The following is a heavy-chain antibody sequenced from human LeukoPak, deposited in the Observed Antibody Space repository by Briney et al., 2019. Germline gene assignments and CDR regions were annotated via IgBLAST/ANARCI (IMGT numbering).Heavy chain of an antibody. Sequence: SETLSLTCTVSGGSISSYYWSWIRQPAGKGLEWIGRIYTSGSTNYNPSLKSRVTMSVDTSKNQFSLKLSSVTAADTAVYYCASSSTSCYYYYGMDVWGQGTTVTVSS. V-gene: IGHV4-4*07. CDR2: IYTSGST. J-gene: IGHJ6*02. CDR1: GGSISSYY. CDR3: ASSSTSCYYYYGMDV. D-gene: IGHD2-2*01.